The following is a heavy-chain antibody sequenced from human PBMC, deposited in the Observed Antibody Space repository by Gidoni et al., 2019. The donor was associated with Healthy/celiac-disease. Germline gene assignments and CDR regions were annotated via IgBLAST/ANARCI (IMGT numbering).Heavy chain of an antibody. CDR3: ARGRSSSSFFDY. CDR1: GFTFSDHY. D-gene: IGHD6-6*01. CDR2: TRNKANSYTT. Sequence: ASGFTFSDHYMDWVRQAPGKGLEWVGRTRNKANSYTTEYAASVKGRFTISRDDSKNSLYLQMNSLKTEDTAVYYCARGRSSSSFFDYWGQGTLVTVSS. V-gene: IGHV3-72*01. J-gene: IGHJ4*02.